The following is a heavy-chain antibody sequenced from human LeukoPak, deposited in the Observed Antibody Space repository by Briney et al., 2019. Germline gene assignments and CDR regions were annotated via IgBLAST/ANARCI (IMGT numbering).Heavy chain of an antibody. CDR1: GFTFSSYA. J-gene: IGHJ5*02. V-gene: IGHV3-30*04. D-gene: IGHD6-19*01. CDR3: ARGDSSGWYPSQNWFDP. Sequence: GGSLRLSCAASGFTFSSYAMHWVRQAPGKGLEWVAVISYDGSNKYYADSVKGRFTISRDNSKNTLYLQMNSLRAEDTAVYYCARGDSSGWYPSQNWFDPWGKGTLVTVSS. CDR2: ISYDGSNK.